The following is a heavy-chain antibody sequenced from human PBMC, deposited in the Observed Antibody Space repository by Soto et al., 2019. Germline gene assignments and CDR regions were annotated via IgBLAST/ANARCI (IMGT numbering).Heavy chain of an antibody. CDR1: GDTFTFYS. V-gene: IGHV1-69*02. CDR2: INPILSMS. Sequence: QVQLVQSGAEVKKPGSSVRVSCKASGDTFTFYSINWVRQAPGLGLEWMGRINPILSMSNYAQRFRGTVTMTADKSTSTAYMELSSLRSEDTAMYYCASSYGSGYRAFDYWGQGALVTVSS. J-gene: IGHJ4*02. CDR3: ASSYGSGYRAFDY. D-gene: IGHD3-10*01.